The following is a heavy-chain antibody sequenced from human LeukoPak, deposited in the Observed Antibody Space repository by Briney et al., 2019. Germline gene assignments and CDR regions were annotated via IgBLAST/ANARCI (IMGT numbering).Heavy chain of an antibody. J-gene: IGHJ5*02. D-gene: IGHD4-17*01. CDR2: INHSGST. V-gene: IGHV4-34*01. CDR3: ARSPPDDYGDYDGWFDP. Sequence: SETLSLTCAVYGGSFSGYYWSWIRRPPGKGLEWIGEINHSGSTNYNPSLKSRVTISVDTSKNQFSLKLNSVTAADTAVYYCARSPPDDYGDYDGWFDPWGQGSLATVSS. CDR1: GGSFSGYY.